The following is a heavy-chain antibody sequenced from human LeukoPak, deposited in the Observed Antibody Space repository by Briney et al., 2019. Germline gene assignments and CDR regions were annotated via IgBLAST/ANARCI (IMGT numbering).Heavy chain of an antibody. Sequence: PGESLKISCEGSGYSFTSYWIAWVRQTPGKGLEWMGSIYPGDSDTRYSPSFQGQVTISADKSISTAYLQWRGLKASDTAMYYCARLATAIIARFFDYWGQGSLVTVSS. V-gene: IGHV5-51*03. J-gene: IGHJ4*02. CDR3: ARLATAIIARFFDY. CDR1: GYSFTSYW. CDR2: IYPGDSDT. D-gene: IGHD5-18*01.